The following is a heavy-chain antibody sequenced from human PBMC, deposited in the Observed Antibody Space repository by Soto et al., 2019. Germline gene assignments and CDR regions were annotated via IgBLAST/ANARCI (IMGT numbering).Heavy chain of an antibody. CDR3: ARHTPPDYDYAWGSYRPKWFDP. Sequence: SETLSLTCTVSGGSISSSSYYWGWIRQPPGKGLEWIGSIYYSGSTYYNPSLKSRVTISVDTSKNQFSLKLSSVTAADTAVYYCARHTPPDYDYAWGSYRPKWFDPWGQGTLVTVSS. CDR2: IYYSGST. CDR1: GGSISSSSYY. J-gene: IGHJ5*02. D-gene: IGHD3-16*02. V-gene: IGHV4-39*01.